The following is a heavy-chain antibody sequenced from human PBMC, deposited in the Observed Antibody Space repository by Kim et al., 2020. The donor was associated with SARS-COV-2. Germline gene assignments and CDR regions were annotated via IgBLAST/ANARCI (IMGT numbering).Heavy chain of an antibody. D-gene: IGHD3-22*01. CDR1: GYTFTGYY. CDR3: ARDLEHVGHVIYDSSGYYSGVLDY. CDR2: INPNSGGT. Sequence: ASVKVSCKASGYTFTGYYMHWVRQAPGQGLEWMGWINPNSGGTNYAQKFQGRVTMTMDTSISTAYMELSRLRSDDTAVYYCARDLEHVGHVIYDSSGYYSGVLDYWGQGTLVTVSS. J-gene: IGHJ4*02. V-gene: IGHV1-2*02.